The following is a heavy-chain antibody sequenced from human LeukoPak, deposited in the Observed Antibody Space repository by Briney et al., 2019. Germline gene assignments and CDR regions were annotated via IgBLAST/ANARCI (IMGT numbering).Heavy chain of an antibody. CDR2: IYYTGST. V-gene: IGHV4-59*01. CDR3: ARLLDYDSSGYPDTFDI. CDR1: GGSISPNY. D-gene: IGHD3-22*01. Sequence: SETPSLTCTVSGGSISPNYWNWIRQPPGKGLEWIWYIYYTGSTNFNPSLKSRLTMSIDTSKRLFSLKLTSLTAADTALYYCARLLDYDSSGYPDTFDIWGQGTMVTVSS. J-gene: IGHJ3*02.